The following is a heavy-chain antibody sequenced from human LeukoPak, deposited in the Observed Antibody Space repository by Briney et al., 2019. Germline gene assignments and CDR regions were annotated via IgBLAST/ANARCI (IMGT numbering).Heavy chain of an antibody. D-gene: IGHD2-2*01. CDR3: ARAPAAPTNNYYYGMGV. Sequence: GGSLRLSCAASGFTFSDYYMSWIRQAPGKGLEWVSYISSSGSTIYYADSVKGRFTISRDNAKNSLYLQMNSLRAEDTAVYYCARAPAAPTNNYYYGMGVWGQGTTVTVSS. J-gene: IGHJ6*02. CDR1: GFTFSDYY. V-gene: IGHV3-11*01. CDR2: ISSSGSTI.